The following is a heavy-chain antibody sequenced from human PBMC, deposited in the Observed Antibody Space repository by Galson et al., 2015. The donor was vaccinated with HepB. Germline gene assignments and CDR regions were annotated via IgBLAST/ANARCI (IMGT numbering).Heavy chain of an antibody. J-gene: IGHJ4*02. D-gene: IGHD3-16*01. CDR1: GFTFSDYA. V-gene: IGHV3-30-3*01. Sequence: SLRLSCAASGFTFSDYAMHWVRQAPGRGLEWVAVISYDGDNKYYADSVKGRFTISRDDSKNTLCLQMSSLTTEDTAMYYCAREALTFGEPHFDYWGQGTPVTVSS. CDR2: ISYDGDNK. CDR3: AREALTFGEPHFDY.